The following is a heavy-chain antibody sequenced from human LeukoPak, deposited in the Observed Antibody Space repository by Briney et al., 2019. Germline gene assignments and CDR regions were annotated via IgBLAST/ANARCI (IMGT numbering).Heavy chain of an antibody. V-gene: IGHV3-30*02. CDR3: AKDQAGIAVAGTFGY. CDR1: GFTFSSYS. J-gene: IGHJ4*02. CDR2: IRYDGSNK. Sequence: PGGSLRLSCAASGFTFSSYSMNWVRQAPGKGLEWVAFIRYDGSNKYYADSVKGRFTISRDNSKNTLYLQMNSLRAEDTAVYYCAKDQAGIAVAGTFGYWGQGTLVTVSS. D-gene: IGHD6-19*01.